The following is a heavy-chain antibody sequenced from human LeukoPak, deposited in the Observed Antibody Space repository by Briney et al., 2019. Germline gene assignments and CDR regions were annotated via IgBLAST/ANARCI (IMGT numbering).Heavy chain of an antibody. CDR3: ARGRIVGAMCYYFDY. CDR1: GFTFSSYG. CDR2: IWYDGSNK. V-gene: IGHV3-33*01. Sequence: PGGSLRLSCAASGFTFSSYGMHWVRQAPGKGLEWVAVIWYDGSNKYYADSVKGRFTISRDNSKNTLYLQMNSLRAEDTAVYYCARGRIVGAMCYYFDYWGQGTLVTVSS. D-gene: IGHD1-26*01. J-gene: IGHJ4*02.